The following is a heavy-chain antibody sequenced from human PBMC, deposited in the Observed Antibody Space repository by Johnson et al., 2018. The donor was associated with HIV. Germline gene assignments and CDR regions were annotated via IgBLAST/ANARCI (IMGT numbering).Heavy chain of an antibody. CDR1: GFTVSSNY. CDR3: ARDGNAGYCTNGVCYNDAYDI. CDR2: MYSGGNT. D-gene: IGHD2-8*01. V-gene: IGHV3-66*01. J-gene: IGHJ3*02. Sequence: MLLVESGGGLVQPGGSLRLSCAASGFTVSSNYMSWVRQAPGQGLEWVAIMYSGGNTYYADSIKGRFTISRDNSKNTLYLQMNNVRAEDTAVYYCARDGNAGYCTNGVCYNDAYDIWGQGVMVTVSS.